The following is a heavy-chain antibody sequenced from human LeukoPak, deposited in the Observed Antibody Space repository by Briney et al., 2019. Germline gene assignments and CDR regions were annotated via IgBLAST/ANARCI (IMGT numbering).Heavy chain of an antibody. D-gene: IGHD2-2*02. Sequence: PGASVKVSCKASGYTFTSYYMHWVRQAPGQGLEWMGIINPSGGSTSYAQKFQGRVTMTRDTSTSTVYMELSSLRSEDTAVYYCARGREYQLLYLLSHGAQPQSFDYWGQGTLVTVSS. V-gene: IGHV1-46*01. J-gene: IGHJ4*02. CDR2: INPSGGST. CDR1: GYTFTSYY. CDR3: ARGREYQLLYLLSHGAQPQSFDY.